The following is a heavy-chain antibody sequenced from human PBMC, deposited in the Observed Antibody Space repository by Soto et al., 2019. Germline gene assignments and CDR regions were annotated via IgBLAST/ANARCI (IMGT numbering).Heavy chain of an antibody. CDR1: GGSFSGYY. CDR2: INHNGST. D-gene: IGHD6-6*01. CDR3: ARDHGSSSSSGVDY. J-gene: IGHJ4*02. Sequence: PSETLSLTCAVYGGSFSGYYWSWIRQPPGKGLEWIGEINHNGSTNYNPSLKSRVTISVDTSKNQFSLKLSSVTAADTAVYYCARDHGSSSSSGVDYWGQGTLVTVSS. V-gene: IGHV4-34*01.